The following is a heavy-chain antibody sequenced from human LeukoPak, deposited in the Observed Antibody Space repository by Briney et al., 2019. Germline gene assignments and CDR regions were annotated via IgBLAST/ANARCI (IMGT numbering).Heavy chain of an antibody. CDR1: GFTFGDYA. CDR3: TLTPRYCSSTSCSHFDY. Sequence: GGSLRLSCTATGFTFGDYAMSWVRQAPGKGLEWVGFIRSKAYGGTTEYAASVKGRFTISRDDSKSIAYLQMNSLKTEDTAVYYCTLTPRYCSSTSCSHFDYWGQGTLVTVSS. CDR2: IRSKAYGGTT. V-gene: IGHV3-49*04. J-gene: IGHJ4*02. D-gene: IGHD2-2*01.